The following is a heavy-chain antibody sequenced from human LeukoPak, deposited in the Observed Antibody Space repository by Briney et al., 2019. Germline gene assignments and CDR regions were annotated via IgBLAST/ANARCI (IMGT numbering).Heavy chain of an antibody. Sequence: SGTLSLTCAVSGGSISSSNWWSWVRQPPGKGLEWIGEIYHSGSTNYNPSLKSRVTISVDKSKNQFSLKLSSVTAADTAVYYCARAQGNYYDSSGYPDYWGREPWSPSPQ. CDR1: GGSISSSNW. D-gene: IGHD3-22*01. CDR3: ARAQGNYYDSSGYPDY. CDR2: IYHSGST. J-gene: IGHJ4*02. V-gene: IGHV4-4*02.